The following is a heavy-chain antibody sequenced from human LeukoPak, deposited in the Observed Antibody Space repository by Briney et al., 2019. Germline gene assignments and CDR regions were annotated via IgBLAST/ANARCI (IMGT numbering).Heavy chain of an antibody. D-gene: IGHD1-7*01. CDR3: ARDKKGITGTTPYFDY. J-gene: IGHJ4*02. Sequence: PRASVKVSCKASGYTFTSYGISWVRQAPGQGLEWMGWISAYNGNTNYAQKLQGRVTMTTDTSTSTAYMELRSLRSDDTAVYYCARDKKGITGTTPYFDYWGQGTLVTVSS. CDR2: ISAYNGNT. CDR1: GYTFTSYG. V-gene: IGHV1-18*01.